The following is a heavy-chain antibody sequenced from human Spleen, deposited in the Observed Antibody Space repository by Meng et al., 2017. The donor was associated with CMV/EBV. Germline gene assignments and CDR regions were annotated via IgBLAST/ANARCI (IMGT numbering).Heavy chain of an antibody. Sequence: SETLSLTCTVSDGSISSYYWSWIRQPAGKGLEWIGRIYTSGSTNYNPSLKSRVTMSVDTSKNQFSLKLSSVTAADTAVYYCARGRRIRYCSSTSCYARSYYYYGMDVWGQGTTVTVSS. J-gene: IGHJ6*02. V-gene: IGHV4-4*07. CDR3: ARGRRIRYCSSTSCYARSYYYYGMDV. D-gene: IGHD2-2*01. CDR1: DGSISSYY. CDR2: IYTSGST.